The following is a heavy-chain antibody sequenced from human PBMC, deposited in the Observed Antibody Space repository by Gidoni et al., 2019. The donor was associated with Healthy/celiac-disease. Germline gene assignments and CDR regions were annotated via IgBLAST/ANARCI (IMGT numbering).Heavy chain of an antibody. CDR2: ITYDGSNK. J-gene: IGHJ4*02. D-gene: IGHD3-9*01. CDR3: ASIFGDILTGYLNY. Sequence: AASGFTFRSYAMHWVRQAPGQGLEWVAVITYDGSNKYYADSVKGRFTISRDNSKNTLYLQMNSLRAEDTAVYYCASIFGDILTGYLNYWGQGTLVTVSS. CDR1: GFTFRSYA. V-gene: IGHV3-30-3*01.